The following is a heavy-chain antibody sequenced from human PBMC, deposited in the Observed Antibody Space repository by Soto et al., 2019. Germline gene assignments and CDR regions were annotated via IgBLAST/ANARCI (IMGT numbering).Heavy chain of an antibody. CDR2: ISYDGSNK. J-gene: IGHJ4*02. CDR1: GFTFSSYA. CDR3: ARELDPYSSGWYVDY. V-gene: IGHV3-30-3*01. D-gene: IGHD6-19*01. Sequence: GGSLRLSCAASGFTFSSYAMHWVRQAPGKGLEWVAVISYDGSNKYYADSVKGRFTISRDNSKNTLYLQMNSLRAEDTAVYYCARELDPYSSGWYVDYWGQGTLVTVSS.